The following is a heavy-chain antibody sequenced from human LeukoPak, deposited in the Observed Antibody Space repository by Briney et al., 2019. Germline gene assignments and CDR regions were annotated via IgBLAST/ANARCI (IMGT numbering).Heavy chain of an antibody. CDR3: ARHYENTGYQYDY. J-gene: IGHJ4*02. Sequence: SETLSLTCTASGGSISNYFWSWIRQPAGKGLEWIGRFPVSGSTNCNPSLKSRVTMSVDTSKSHFSLQLSSVTAADTAVYYCARHYENTGYQYDYWGQGTLVTVSS. D-gene: IGHD3-22*01. CDR2: FPVSGST. V-gene: IGHV4-4*07. CDR1: GGSISNYF.